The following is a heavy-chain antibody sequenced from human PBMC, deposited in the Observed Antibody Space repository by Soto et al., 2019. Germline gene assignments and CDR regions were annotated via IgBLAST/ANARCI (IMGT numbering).Heavy chain of an antibody. V-gene: IGHV4-59*11. D-gene: IGHD7-27*01. J-gene: IGHJ4*02. CDR2: IYYNGNT. Sequence: QVQLQESGPGLVKPSETLSLTCSVSGGSISNHYWSWIRQPPGKGLEWIGYIYYNGNTNYNPPLKSRVTMSVDTSRNQISLKLTTGTAADTAVYYCTRANWYSEYWGQVTLVTVSS. CDR1: GGSISNHY. CDR3: TRANWYSEY.